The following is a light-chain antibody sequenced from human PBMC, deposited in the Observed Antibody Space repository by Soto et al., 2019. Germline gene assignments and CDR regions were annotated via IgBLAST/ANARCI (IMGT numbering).Light chain of an antibody. Sequence: QSALTQPASVSGSPGQSITISCTGTSSDVGGYNYVSWYQQHPGKAPKLMIYEVSNRPSEVSNRFSGSKSGNTASLTISGLQAEDEGNYYCSSYTSGSTLVVFGGATKLTVL. J-gene: IGLJ2*01. CDR1: SSDVGGYNY. V-gene: IGLV2-14*01. CDR2: EVS. CDR3: SSYTSGSTLVV.